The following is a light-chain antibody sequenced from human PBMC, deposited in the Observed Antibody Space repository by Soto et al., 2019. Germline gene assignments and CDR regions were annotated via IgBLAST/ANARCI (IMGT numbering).Light chain of an antibody. CDR3: QAWDSNIAV. Sequence: SSELTQPPSVSVSPGQTASITCSGDELGDKYVCWYQQKPGQSPVLVIYQDMKRPSGIPERFSGSNSGNTATLTISGTQAMDEADYYCQAWDSNIAVFGGGTKLTVL. J-gene: IGLJ2*01. V-gene: IGLV3-1*01. CDR2: QDM. CDR1: ELGDKY.